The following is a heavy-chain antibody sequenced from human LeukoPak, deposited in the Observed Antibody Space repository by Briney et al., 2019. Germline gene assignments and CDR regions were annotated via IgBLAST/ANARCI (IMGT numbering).Heavy chain of an antibody. D-gene: IGHD3-10*01. Sequence: GASVKVSCKASGYTFTSYGISWVRQAPGQGLEWMGWISAYNGNTNYAQKLQGRVTMTTDTSTSTAYMELRSRTSDDTAVYYCAKAGKRSSYYYYYYMDVWGQGTTVTVSS. V-gene: IGHV1-18*01. J-gene: IGHJ6*03. CDR2: ISAYNGNT. CDR3: AKAGKRSSYYYYYYMDV. CDR1: GYTFTSYG.